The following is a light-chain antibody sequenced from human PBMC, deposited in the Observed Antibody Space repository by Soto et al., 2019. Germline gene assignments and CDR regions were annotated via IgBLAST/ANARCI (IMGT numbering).Light chain of an antibody. J-gene: IGKJ1*01. CDR3: QQYNNWPPTWT. V-gene: IGKV3-15*01. CDR2: GAS. CDR1: QSVSSN. Sequence: IVGGQTPAIQSVYPGERATHSCRARQSVSSNLAWYQQKPGQAPRLLIYGASTRATGIPARFSGSGSGTEFTLTISSLQSEDFAVYYCQQYNNWPPTWTFGQGTKVDIK.